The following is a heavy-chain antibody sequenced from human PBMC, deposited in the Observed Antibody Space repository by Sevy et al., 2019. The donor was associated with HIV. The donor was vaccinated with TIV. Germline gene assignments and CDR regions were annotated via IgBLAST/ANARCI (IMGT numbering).Heavy chain of an antibody. D-gene: IGHD3-9*01. CDR2: ISYHGRDK. CDR1: GFTFNTYG. V-gene: IGHV3-30*18. CDR3: AKDFTGYNGMDV. J-gene: IGHJ6*02. Sequence: GGSLRLSCAASGFTFNTYGMHWVRQAPGKGLEWVALISYHGRDKFYGDSVEGRFTISRDNSKKMLYLQMNSLRAEDTAVYYCAKDFTGYNGMDVWGQGTMVTVSS.